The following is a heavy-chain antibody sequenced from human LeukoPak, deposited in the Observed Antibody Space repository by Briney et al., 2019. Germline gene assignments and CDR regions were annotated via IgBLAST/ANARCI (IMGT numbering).Heavy chain of an antibody. CDR1: GFIFSRYW. CDR3: ARDPPLYDDYSYFDY. D-gene: IGHD4-17*01. V-gene: IGHV3-7*01. J-gene: IGHJ4*02. CDR2: IKPDGSER. Sequence: GGSLRLSCAASGFIFSRYWMTWVRQAPGKGLEWVANIKPDGSERYYVDSVKGRFTISRDNAKNSLYLQMNSLGAEDTAVYFCARDPPLYDDYSYFDYWGQGTLVTVSS.